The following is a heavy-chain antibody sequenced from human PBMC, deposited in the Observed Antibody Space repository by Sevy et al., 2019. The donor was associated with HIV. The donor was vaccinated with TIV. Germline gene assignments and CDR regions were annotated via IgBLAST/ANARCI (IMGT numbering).Heavy chain of an antibody. V-gene: IGHV3-72*01. CDR1: GFAFSDHY. Sequence: GGSLRLSCAASGFAFSDHYVDWVRQAPGKGLEWVGRIRNRPNRYTTEYAASVEGRVTISRDDSGHSLYLQMNSLKTEDSAVYYCVRGPNCGVGGCQQISPYCLDVWGIGATVTVSS. D-gene: IGHD2-21*01. CDR2: IRNRPNRYTT. CDR3: VRGPNCGVGGCQQISPYCLDV. J-gene: IGHJ6*03.